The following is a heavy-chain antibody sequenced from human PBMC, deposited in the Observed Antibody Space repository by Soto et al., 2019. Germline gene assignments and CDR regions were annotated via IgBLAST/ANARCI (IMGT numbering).Heavy chain of an antibody. CDR3: VRWVGHFDF. CDR2: VYYTGST. J-gene: IGHJ4*02. Sequence: QVQLQESGPGLVKPSETLSLTCSVSGGSISPFHWSWIRQPPGKGPEWIGYVYYTGSTNYNPSFTSRVTISVDTSKNQFSLKLTSVTAADTAVYYCVRWVGHFDFWGQGTLVTFSS. V-gene: IGHV4-59*03. CDR1: GGSISPFH. D-gene: IGHD1-26*01.